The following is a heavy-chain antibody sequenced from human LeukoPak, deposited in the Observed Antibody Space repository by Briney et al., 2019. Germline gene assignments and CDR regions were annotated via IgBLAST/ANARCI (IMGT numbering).Heavy chain of an antibody. V-gene: IGHV3-21*01. D-gene: IGHD4-11*01. Sequence: GGSLRLSCAASGFTFSSYSMNSVREAPGKGLEWVSSISSSSSYIYYADSVKGRFTISRDNAKNSLYLQMNRLRAEDTAVYYCAGQSRYYYMDVWGKGTTVTVSS. CDR1: GFTFSSYS. CDR2: ISSSSSYI. CDR3: AGQSRYYYMDV. J-gene: IGHJ6*03.